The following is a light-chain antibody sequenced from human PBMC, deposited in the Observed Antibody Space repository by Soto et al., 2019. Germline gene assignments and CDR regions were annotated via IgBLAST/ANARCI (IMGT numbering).Light chain of an antibody. CDR3: TSYTSSTTNYV. Sequence: QSALTQPASVSGSPGQSITFSCTGTSSDIGGYNYVSWYQQHPGKAPKLMIYEVSNRPSGVSDRFSGSKSGNTASLTISGLQAEDEADYYCTSYTSSTTNYVFGTGTKPTVL. CDR2: EVS. J-gene: IGLJ1*01. CDR1: SSDIGGYNY. V-gene: IGLV2-14*01.